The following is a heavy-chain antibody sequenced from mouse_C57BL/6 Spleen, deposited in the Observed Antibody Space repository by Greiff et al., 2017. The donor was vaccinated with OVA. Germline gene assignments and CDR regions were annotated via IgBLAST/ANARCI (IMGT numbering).Heavy chain of an antibody. J-gene: IGHJ1*03. CDR3: ARGGYYWYFDV. CDR2: IYPRDGST. D-gene: IGHD3-1*01. CDR1: GYTFTSYD. V-gene: IGHV1-85*01. Sequence: VKLQESGPELVKPGASVKLSCKASGYTFTSYDINWVKQRPGQGLEWIGWIYPRDGSTKYNEKFKGKATLTVDTSSSTAYMELHSLTSEDSAVYFCARGGYYWYFDVWGTGTTVTVSS.